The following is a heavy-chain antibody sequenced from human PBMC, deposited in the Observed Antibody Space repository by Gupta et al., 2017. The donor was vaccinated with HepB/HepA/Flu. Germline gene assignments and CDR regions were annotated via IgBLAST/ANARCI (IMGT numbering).Heavy chain of an antibody. CDR3: ARVTPIVD. CDR1: GFTVSSNY. Sequence: EVQMVESGGGLIQPGGSLRLSCAASGFTVSSNYMSWVRQAPGKGLEWVSLIYSGGSTYYADSVQGRFTISRDNTKNTLYLQMNSLRPEDTAVYYCARVTPIVDWGQGTLVTVSS. V-gene: IGHV3-53*01. D-gene: IGHD2-21*01. CDR2: IYSGGST. J-gene: IGHJ4*02.